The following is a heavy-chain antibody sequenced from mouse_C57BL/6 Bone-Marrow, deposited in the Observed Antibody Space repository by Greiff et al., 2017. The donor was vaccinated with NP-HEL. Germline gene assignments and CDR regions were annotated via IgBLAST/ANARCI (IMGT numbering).Heavy chain of an antibody. D-gene: IGHD1-1*01. CDR3: ARNTTVLYWYFDV. J-gene: IGHJ1*03. CDR2: IYPRSGNT. V-gene: IGHV1-81*01. CDR1: GYTFTSYG. Sequence: QVQLQQSGAELASPGASVKLSCKASGYTFTSYGISWVKQRTGQGLEWIGEIYPRSGNTYYNEKFKGKATLTADKSSSTAYMELRSLTSEDSAVYFCARNTTVLYWYFDVWGTGTTVTVSS.